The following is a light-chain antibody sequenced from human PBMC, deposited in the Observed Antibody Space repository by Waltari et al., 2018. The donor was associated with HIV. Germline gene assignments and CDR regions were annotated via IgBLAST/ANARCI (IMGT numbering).Light chain of an antibody. CDR1: ELGDKY. V-gene: IGLV3-1*01. Sequence: SYEVTRPPSVAVSPGQTATITCSGYELGDKYTCWYQQKPGQSPLLVIYQDNKRPSGIPERFSGSSSGHTATLTIIGTLPMDEADYYCQAWGSTTSWVFGRGTRLTVL. CDR2: QDN. CDR3: QAWGSTTSWV. J-gene: IGLJ3*02.